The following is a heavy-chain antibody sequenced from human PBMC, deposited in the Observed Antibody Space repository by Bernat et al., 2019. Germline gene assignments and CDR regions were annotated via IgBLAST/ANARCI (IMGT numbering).Heavy chain of an antibody. D-gene: IGHD4-17*01. J-gene: IGHJ3*02. CDR1: GFSFSSYS. V-gene: IGHV3-21*01. Sequence: EVQLVESGGGLVKPGGSLRLSCAASGFSFSSYSMNWVRQAPGKGLEWVSSISTYGSNIYYADSVKGRFTISRDNAKNSLYLQMNSLRAEDTAVYYCARDVGYGDPDDAFDMWGQGTMVTVSS. CDR2: ISTYGSNI. CDR3: ARDVGYGDPDDAFDM.